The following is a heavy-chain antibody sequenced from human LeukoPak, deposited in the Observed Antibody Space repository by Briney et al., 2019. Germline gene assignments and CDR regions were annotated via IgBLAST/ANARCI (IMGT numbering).Heavy chain of an antibody. D-gene: IGHD5-12*01. Sequence: PGGSLRLSCAASGFTFSSYWMSWVRQAPGKGLEWVANIKKAGSEKYYVDSVKGRFTISKDNAQRSVYLQMNSLRAEDTAVNYCAREPTLVAASNLDYWGQGTLVTVSS. CDR1: GFTFSSYW. V-gene: IGHV3-7*01. J-gene: IGHJ4*01. CDR2: IKKAGSEK. CDR3: AREPTLVAASNLDY.